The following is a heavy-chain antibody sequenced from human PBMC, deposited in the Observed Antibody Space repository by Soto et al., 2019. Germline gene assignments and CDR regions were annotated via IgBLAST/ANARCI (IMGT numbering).Heavy chain of an antibody. CDR1: GGSISSSYYY. V-gene: IGHV4-61*05. CDR3: ARVWNYFDY. D-gene: IGHD3-16*01. Sequence: SETLSLTCTVSGGSISSSYYYWGWIRQPPGKGLEWIGYIYYSGSTNYNPSLKSRVTISVDTSKNQFSLKLSSVTAADTAVYYCARVWNYFDYWGQGTLVTVSS. J-gene: IGHJ4*02. CDR2: IYYSGST.